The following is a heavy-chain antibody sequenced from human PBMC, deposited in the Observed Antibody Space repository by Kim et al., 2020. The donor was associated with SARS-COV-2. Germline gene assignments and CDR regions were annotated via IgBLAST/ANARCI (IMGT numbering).Heavy chain of an antibody. D-gene: IGHD3-10*01. Sequence: SGSTNHNPSLKSRVTISVDTSKNQFSLKLTSVPAADTAVYYCARGPVRGPWGQGTLVTVSS. CDR2: SGST. J-gene: IGHJ5*02. CDR3: ARGPVRGP. V-gene: IGHV4-34*01.